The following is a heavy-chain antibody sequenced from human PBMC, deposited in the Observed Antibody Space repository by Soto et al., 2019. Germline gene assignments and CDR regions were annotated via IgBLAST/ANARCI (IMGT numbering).Heavy chain of an antibody. CDR1: VFHCMSYA. CDR2: ISYDGSDK. J-gene: IGHJ5*02. Sequence: PAGSLGLSFSCSVFHCMSYAMHGFRKSPGTGLDWVAVISYDGSDKYYADSVKGRFTVSRDNSKNTLYLHMNSLRAADTAVYYCARGQRALITYGPFDPWGQGTLVTVSS. CDR3: ARGQRALITYGPFDP. V-gene: IGHV3-30-3*01. D-gene: IGHD4-17*01.